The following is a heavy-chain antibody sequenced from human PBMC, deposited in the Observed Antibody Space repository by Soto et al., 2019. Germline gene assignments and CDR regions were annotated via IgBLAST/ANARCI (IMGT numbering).Heavy chain of an antibody. J-gene: IGHJ6*02. V-gene: IGHV5-51*01. CDR1: GYSFTSYW. CDR3: ARPRKTSTLYDSSGYYYYHYYYGMDV. D-gene: IGHD3-22*01. CDR2: IYPGDSDT. Sequence: VESLKISCKGSGYSFTSYWIGWVRQMPGKGLEWMGIIYPGDSDTRYSPSFQGQVTISADKSISTAYLQWSSLKASDTAMYYCARPRKTSTLYDSSGYYYYHYYYGMDVWGQGTTVTVSS.